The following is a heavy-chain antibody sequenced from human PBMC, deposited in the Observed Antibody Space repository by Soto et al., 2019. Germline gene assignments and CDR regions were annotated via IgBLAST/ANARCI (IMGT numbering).Heavy chain of an antibody. Sequence: XSVKVSCKASVYTFTSYYMHLVRQAPGQGLECMGIINPSGGSTRYAQKFQGRVTMTRDTYTSTVYMELSSLRSEDTAVYYCARDYGGYFDDWGQGTLVTVSS. CDR3: ARDYGGYFDD. J-gene: IGHJ4*02. CDR1: VYTFTSYY. V-gene: IGHV1-46*01. CDR2: INPSGGST. D-gene: IGHD3-16*01.